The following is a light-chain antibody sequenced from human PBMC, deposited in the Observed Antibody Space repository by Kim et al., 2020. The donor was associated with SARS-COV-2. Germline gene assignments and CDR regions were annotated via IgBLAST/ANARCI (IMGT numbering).Light chain of an antibody. CDR2: GKN. J-gene: IGLJ3*02. CDR1: SLRSYY. V-gene: IGLV3-19*01. Sequence: SSELTQDPAVSVALGQTVRITCQGDSLRSYYASWYQQKPGQAPVLVIYGKNNRPSGIPDRFSGSSSGNTASLTITGAPAEDEAAYYCNSRDSSGNPWVSG. CDR3: NSRDSSGNPWV.